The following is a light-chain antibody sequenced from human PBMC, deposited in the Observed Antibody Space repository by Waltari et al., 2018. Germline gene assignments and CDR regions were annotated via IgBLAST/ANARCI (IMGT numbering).Light chain of an antibody. CDR3: GTWDNSLSGKV. CDR2: ENS. J-gene: IGLJ2*01. Sequence: QSVLTQPPSVSAAPGQKVTISCSGSSSNIGNNHVFWYQHLPGAAPKLVIYENSLRPSGIPDRFSGSKSGTSATLDITGLQTGDEAAYYCGTWDNSLSGKVFGRGTKLTVL. CDR1: SSNIGNNH. V-gene: IGLV1-51*01.